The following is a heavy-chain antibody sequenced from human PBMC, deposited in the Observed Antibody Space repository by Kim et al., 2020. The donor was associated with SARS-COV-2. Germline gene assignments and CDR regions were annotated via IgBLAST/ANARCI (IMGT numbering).Heavy chain of an antibody. V-gene: IGHV4-61*01. D-gene: IGHD6-13*01. CDR1: GGSVSSCTYY. J-gene: IGHJ4*01. CDR2: IYYSGST. CDR3: ATYSGYSSSAFIDY. Sequence: SETLSLTCTVSGGSVSSCTYYWIWIRQPPGKGLEWIGYIYYSGSTNYNPSLKSRVTIALDTSKNQFSLKLSSVTAAATAVFYCATYSGYSSSAFIDY.